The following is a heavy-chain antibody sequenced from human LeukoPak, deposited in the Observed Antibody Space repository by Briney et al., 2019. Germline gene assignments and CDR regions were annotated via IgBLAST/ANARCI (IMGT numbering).Heavy chain of an antibody. CDR3: ARGSWGPYCSSTSCYGWDYYYYYMDV. CDR2: IIPIFGTA. D-gene: IGHD2-2*01. CDR1: GGTFSSYA. V-gene: IGHV1-69*01. Sequence: SVTVSCKAAGGTFSSYAISWVRQAPGQGLEWMGVIIPIFGTANYAQKFQGRVTITADESTSTAYMELSSLRSEDTAVYYCARGSWGPYCSSTSCYGWDYYYYYMDVWGKGTTVTVSS. J-gene: IGHJ6*03.